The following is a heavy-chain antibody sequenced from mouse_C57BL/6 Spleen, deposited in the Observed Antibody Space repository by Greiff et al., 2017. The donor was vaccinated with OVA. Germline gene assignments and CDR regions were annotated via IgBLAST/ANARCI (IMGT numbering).Heavy chain of an antibody. J-gene: IGHJ1*03. CDR1: GYSITSGYY. Sequence: EVQLKESGPGLVKPSQSLSLTCSVPGYSITSGYYWNWIRQFPGNKLEWMGYISYDGSNNYNPSLKNRISITRDTSKNQFFLKLNSVTTEDTATYYCAREAHYYDYPYWYFDVWGTGTTVTVSS. V-gene: IGHV3-6*01. D-gene: IGHD2-4*01. CDR2: ISYDGSN. CDR3: AREAHYYDYPYWYFDV.